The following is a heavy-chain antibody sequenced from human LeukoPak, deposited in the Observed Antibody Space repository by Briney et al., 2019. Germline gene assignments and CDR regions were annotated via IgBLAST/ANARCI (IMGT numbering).Heavy chain of an antibody. J-gene: IGHJ6*03. Sequence: ASVKVSCTASGYTFTNYHMHWVRQAPGQGLEWMGIINPSGGSTTYAQKFQGRVTMTRDMSTSTVYMELSSLRSEDTAVYYCARLHGGGYYYYMDVWGKGTTVTISS. CDR3: ARLHGGGYYYYMDV. CDR2: INPSGGST. CDR1: GYTFTNYH. V-gene: IGHV1-46*01.